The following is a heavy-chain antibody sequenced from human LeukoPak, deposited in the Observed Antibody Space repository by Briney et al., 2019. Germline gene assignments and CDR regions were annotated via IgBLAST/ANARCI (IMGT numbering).Heavy chain of an antibody. J-gene: IGHJ5*02. CDR1: GGSISSSSYY. Sequence: PSETLSLTCTVSGGSISSSSYYWGWIRQPPGKGLEWIGYIYYSGSTNYNPSLKSRVTISVDTSKNQFSLKLSSVTAADTAVYYCAREDPPLVGATFGWFDPWGQGTLVTVSS. V-gene: IGHV4-61*01. D-gene: IGHD1-26*01. CDR3: AREDPPLVGATFGWFDP. CDR2: IYYSGST.